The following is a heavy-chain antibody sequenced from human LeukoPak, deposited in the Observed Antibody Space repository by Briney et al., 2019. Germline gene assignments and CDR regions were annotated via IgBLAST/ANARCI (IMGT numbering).Heavy chain of an antibody. CDR1: GFTFSSYE. V-gene: IGHV3-23*01. CDR3: VRDLHWGGFDV. Sequence: PGGSLRLSCAASGFTFSSYEMNWVRQAPGKGLEWVSGISPSGDITYYADSVMGRFSISRDNPKSTVSLQMSSLRAEDTALYYCVRDLHWGGFDVWGQGTMVTVSS. J-gene: IGHJ3*01. D-gene: IGHD7-27*01. CDR2: ISPSGDIT.